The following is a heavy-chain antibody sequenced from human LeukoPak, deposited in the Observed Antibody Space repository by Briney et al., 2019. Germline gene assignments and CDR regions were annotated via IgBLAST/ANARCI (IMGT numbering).Heavy chain of an antibody. CDR1: GGSISSYY. Sequence: SETLSLTCTVSGGSISSYYWSWIRQPPGKGLEWIGYIYYSGSTNHNPSLKSRVTISVDTSKNQFSLKLSSVTAADTAVYYCARATWELLDYWGQGTLVTVSS. CDR3: ARATWELLDY. CDR2: IYYSGST. V-gene: IGHV4-59*01. J-gene: IGHJ4*02. D-gene: IGHD1-26*01.